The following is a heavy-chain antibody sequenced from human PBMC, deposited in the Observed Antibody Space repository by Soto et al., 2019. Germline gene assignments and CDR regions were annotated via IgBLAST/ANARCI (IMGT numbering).Heavy chain of an antibody. CDR3: ASHNECSGGSCYPYYFDY. Sequence: QVQLVQSGAVVKKPGASVKVSCKASGYTFTSYGISWVRQAPGQGLEWMGWISAYNGNTNYAQKLQGRVTMTTDTSTSTAYMELRSLRSDDTAVYYCASHNECSGGSCYPYYFDYWGQGTLVTVSS. D-gene: IGHD2-15*01. V-gene: IGHV1-18*01. J-gene: IGHJ4*02. CDR2: ISAYNGNT. CDR1: GYTFTSYG.